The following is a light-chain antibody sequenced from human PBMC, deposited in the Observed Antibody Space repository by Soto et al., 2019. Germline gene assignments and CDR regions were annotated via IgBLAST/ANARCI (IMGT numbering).Light chain of an antibody. CDR2: DVS. V-gene: IGLV2-14*03. Sequence: QSVLTQPASVSGSPGQSITISCTETSIDVGEYKYVSWYQQHPGTAPKLIIYDVSNRPSGVSNRFSGSKSGSTASLTISGLQAEDEADYYCSAYTTSVALYVFGAGTKVTVL. J-gene: IGLJ1*01. CDR1: SIDVGEYKY. CDR3: SAYTTSVALYV.